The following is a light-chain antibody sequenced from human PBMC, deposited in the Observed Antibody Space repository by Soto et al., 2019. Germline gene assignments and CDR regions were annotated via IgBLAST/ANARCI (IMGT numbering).Light chain of an antibody. V-gene: IGKV3-11*01. J-gene: IGKJ4*01. Sequence: EIVLIQSPATLSLSPGEVAALSCRASQSVSNSLAWYQQNPGQAPRLLIYDASKRATGIPARFSGSGSGTDFTLTISSLEPEDFEVYYCQQRSNGPLTFGGGTKVDIK. CDR2: DAS. CDR3: QQRSNGPLT. CDR1: QSVSNS.